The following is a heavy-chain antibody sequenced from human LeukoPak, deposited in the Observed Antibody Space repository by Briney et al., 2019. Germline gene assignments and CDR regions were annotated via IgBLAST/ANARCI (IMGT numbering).Heavy chain of an antibody. V-gene: IGHV3-23*01. CDR1: AFIFSGHW. D-gene: IGHD2-15*01. CDR2: ISGSGGST. Sequence: GGSLRLSCEGSAFIFSGHWMNWVRQTPGKGLEWVSAISGSGGSTYYADSVKGRFTISRDNSKNTLYLQMNSLRVDDTAVYYCAQQLGYCSGGTCYLTYWGQGTLVTVSS. CDR3: AQQLGYCSGGTCYLTY. J-gene: IGHJ4*02.